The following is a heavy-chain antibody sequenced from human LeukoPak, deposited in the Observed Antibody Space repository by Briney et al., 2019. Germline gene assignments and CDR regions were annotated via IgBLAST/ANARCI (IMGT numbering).Heavy chain of an antibody. CDR2: ISADAVDT. J-gene: IGHJ5*02. CDR3: AKDVWWSVS. CDR1: GFTFSSYA. D-gene: IGHD2-8*02. Sequence: GGSLRLSCAASGFTFSSYAMSRVRQAPGKGLEWVSAISADAVDTFYAPSVKGRFTISRDNSKNTMYLQINSLRAEDTAIYYCAKDVWWSVSWGQGTLVTVSS. V-gene: IGHV3-23*01.